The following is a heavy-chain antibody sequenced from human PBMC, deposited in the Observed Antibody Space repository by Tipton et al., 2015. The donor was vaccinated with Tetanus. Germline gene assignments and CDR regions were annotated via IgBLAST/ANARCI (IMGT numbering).Heavy chain of an antibody. CDR1: GYIFNNYW. J-gene: IGHJ4*02. Sequence: QLVQSGGEVKKPGESLKISCKGSGYIFNNYWIGWVRQKPGKGLEWMGIIYPGDSDTRYSPSFQGQVTISVAKSINPAYLQWSSLKASDTSMFYCARAHCTDGVCNFDFWGQGALVTVAS. CDR3: ARAHCTDGVCNFDF. V-gene: IGHV5-51*01. D-gene: IGHD2-8*01. CDR2: IYPGDSDT.